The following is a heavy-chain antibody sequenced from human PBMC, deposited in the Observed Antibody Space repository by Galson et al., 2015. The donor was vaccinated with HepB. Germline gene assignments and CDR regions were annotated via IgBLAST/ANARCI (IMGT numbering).Heavy chain of an antibody. CDR2: ISSSSSYI. CDR3: ARDQSLWFGELYLGY. D-gene: IGHD3-10*01. CDR1: GFTFSSYG. J-gene: IGHJ4*02. Sequence: SLRLSCAASGFTFSSYGMNWVRQAPGKGLEWVSSISSSSSYIYYADSVKGRFTISRDNARNSLYLQMNSLRAEDTAVYYCARDQSLWFGELYLGYWGQGTLVTVSS. V-gene: IGHV3-21*01.